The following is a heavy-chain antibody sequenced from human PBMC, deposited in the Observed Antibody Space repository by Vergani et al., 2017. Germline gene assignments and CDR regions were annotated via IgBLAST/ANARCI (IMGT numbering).Heavy chain of an antibody. CDR2: IYYSGST. V-gene: IGHV4-59*01. CDR1: GGSISSYY. CDR3: ARGTVTYYYGMDV. Sequence: QVQLQESGPGLVKPSETLSLTCTVSGGSISSYYWSWIRQPPGKGLEWIGYIYYSGSTNYNPSLKSRVTISVDTSKNQFSLKLSSVTAADTAVYYCARGTVTYYYGMDVWGQGTTVTVSS. J-gene: IGHJ6*02. D-gene: IGHD4-11*01.